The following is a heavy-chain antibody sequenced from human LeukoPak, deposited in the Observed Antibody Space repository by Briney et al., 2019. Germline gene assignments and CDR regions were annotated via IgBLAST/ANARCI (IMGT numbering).Heavy chain of an antibody. CDR2: IDHDGINT. Sequence: GGSLRLSCAASGFTFSSYWMHWVRQAPGKGLVWVSRIDHDGINTYYADSVKGRFTISRDDSKSIAYLQMNSLKTEDTAVYYCTRAYCGGDCYSDNFDYWGQGTLVTVSS. CDR3: TRAYCGGDCYSDNFDY. D-gene: IGHD2-21*02. CDR1: GFTFSSYW. J-gene: IGHJ4*02. V-gene: IGHV3-74*01.